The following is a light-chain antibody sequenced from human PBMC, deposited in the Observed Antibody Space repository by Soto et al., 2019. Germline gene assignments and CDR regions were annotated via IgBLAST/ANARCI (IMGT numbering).Light chain of an antibody. V-gene: IGKV1-5*03. J-gene: IGKJ5*01. Sequence: DIQMTHSPSTLSASVGDIVTITCRASQSISNWLAWYQQKPGKAPKLLIYRASTLESGVPSRFSGSGSGTEFTLTISSLQPDDFATYYCQQLNSYPPEITFGQGTRLEIK. CDR2: RAS. CDR1: QSISNW. CDR3: QQLNSYPPEIT.